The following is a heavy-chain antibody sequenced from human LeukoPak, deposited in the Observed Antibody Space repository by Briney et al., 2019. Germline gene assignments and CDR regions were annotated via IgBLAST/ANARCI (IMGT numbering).Heavy chain of an antibody. CDR3: ARVGGSIAAGGTEGINFHH. CDR1: GGSISSSSYH. CDR2: MFYTGST. D-gene: IGHD6-13*01. V-gene: IGHV4-39*01. Sequence: SETLSLTCTASGGSISSSSYHWGWIRQPPGKGLEWIGSMFYTGSTDYNPSLRSRVTLSVDTSKNQFSLKLSSVTAADTAVYYCARVGGSIAAGGTEGINFHHWGQGTLVTVSS. J-gene: IGHJ1*01.